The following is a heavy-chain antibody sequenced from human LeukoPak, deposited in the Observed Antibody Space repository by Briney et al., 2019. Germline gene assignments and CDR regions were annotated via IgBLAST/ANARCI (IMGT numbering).Heavy chain of an antibody. V-gene: IGHV1-18*01. CDR3: ARIDLFGYYDFWSGPIY. D-gene: IGHD3-3*01. CDR1: GYTFTSYG. J-gene: IGHJ4*02. Sequence: ASVKVSCKASGYTFTSYGISWVRQAPGQGLEWMGWISAYNGNTNYAQKLQGRVTMTTDTSTSTAYMELRSLRSDDTAVYYCARIDLFGYYDFWSGPIYWGQGTLVTVSP. CDR2: ISAYNGNT.